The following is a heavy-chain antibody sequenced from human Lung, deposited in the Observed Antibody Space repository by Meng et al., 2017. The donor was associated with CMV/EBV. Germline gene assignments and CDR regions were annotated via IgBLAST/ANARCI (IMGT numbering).Heavy chain of an antibody. Sequence: LRLSCTVSGGSINGGGYYWSWIRQHPGMGLEWFGYISYTGSTYYNLSLKSRLTMSIDKSKNQFSLKLNSVTAADTAVYYCAREGGTIGWELSFDYWGQGTLVTVSS. V-gene: IGHV4-31*03. CDR1: GGSINGGGYY. CDR2: ISYTGST. D-gene: IGHD1-26*01. CDR3: AREGGTIGWELSFDY. J-gene: IGHJ4*02.